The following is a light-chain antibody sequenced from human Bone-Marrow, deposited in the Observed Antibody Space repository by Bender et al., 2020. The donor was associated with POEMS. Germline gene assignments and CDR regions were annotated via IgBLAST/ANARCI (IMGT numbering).Light chain of an antibody. J-gene: IGLJ2*01. V-gene: IGLV1-47*02. CDR2: GIG. Sequence: QSVLTQPPSASETPGQRVTISCFGGSSNIGRNYVFWYQQLPGTAPKLLISGIGNRPSGDPDRFSASKSGNTASLTISGLQAEDEADYYCCSHAGSNNFEVFGGGTKLTVL. CDR1: SSNIGRNY. CDR3: CSHAGSNNFEV.